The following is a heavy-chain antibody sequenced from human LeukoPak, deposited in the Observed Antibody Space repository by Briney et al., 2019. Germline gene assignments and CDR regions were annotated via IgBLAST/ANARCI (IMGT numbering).Heavy chain of an antibody. J-gene: IGHJ4*02. Sequence: SETLSLTCTVSGGSITNYYWTWIRQPPGKGLEWIGEINHSGSTNYNPSLKSRVTISVDTSKNQFSLKLSSVTAADTAVYYCAGKFHLSPEYYFDYWGQGTLVTVSS. CDR1: GGSITNYY. V-gene: IGHV4-34*01. CDR3: AGKFHLSPEYYFDY. CDR2: INHSGST.